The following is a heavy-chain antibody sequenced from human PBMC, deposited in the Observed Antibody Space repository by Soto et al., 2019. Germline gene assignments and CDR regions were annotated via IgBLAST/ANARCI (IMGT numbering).Heavy chain of an antibody. V-gene: IGHV3-53*01. D-gene: IGHD3-9*01. CDR3: ARNYDILTDPDFYYYYGMDV. J-gene: IGHJ6*02. CDR2: IYSGGST. CDR1: GFTVSSNY. Sequence: EVQLVESGGGLIQPGGSLRLSCAASGFTVSSNYMSWVRQAPGKGLEWVSVIYSGGSTYYADSVKGRFTISRDNSKNTLYLQMNSLRAEDTAVYYCARNYDILTDPDFYYYYGMDVWGQGTTVTVSS.